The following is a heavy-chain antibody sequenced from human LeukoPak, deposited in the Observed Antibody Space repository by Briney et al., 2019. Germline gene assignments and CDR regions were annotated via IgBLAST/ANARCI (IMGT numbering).Heavy chain of an antibody. CDR2: IYTSGST. Sequence: SETLSLTCTVSGGSISSYYWSWIRQPAGKGLEWIGRIYTSGSTNYNPSLKSRVTMSVDTSKNQFSLKLSSVTAADTALYYCARGDGDCSSTSCYASAFDIWGQGTMVTVSS. CDR1: GGSISSYY. V-gene: IGHV4-4*07. CDR3: ARGDGDCSSTSCYASAFDI. D-gene: IGHD2-2*01. J-gene: IGHJ3*02.